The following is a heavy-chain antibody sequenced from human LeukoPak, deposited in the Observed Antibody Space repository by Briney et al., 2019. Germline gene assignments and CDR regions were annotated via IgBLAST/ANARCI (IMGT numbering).Heavy chain of an antibody. J-gene: IGHJ4*02. V-gene: IGHV3-74*01. CDR1: GFTFRRYW. D-gene: IGHD1-14*01. Sequence: GGSLRLSCAASGFTFRRYWMHWVRQVPGKGLLWVARTNTAGTITTYADSVQGRFTMSRDNGQEKLFLQLTSLRVEDTAVYFCVREAMFERSLDRWGQGTLVTVSS. CDR2: TNTAGTIT. CDR3: VREAMFERSLDR.